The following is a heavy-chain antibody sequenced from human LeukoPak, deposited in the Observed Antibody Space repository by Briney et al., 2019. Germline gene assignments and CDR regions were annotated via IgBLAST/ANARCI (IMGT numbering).Heavy chain of an antibody. V-gene: IGHV3-21*01. CDR2: ISSSSSYI. D-gene: IGHD5-24*01. CDR1: GFTFSSYS. Sequence: GGPLRLSCAASGFTFSSYSMNWVRQAPGKGLEWVSSISSSSSYIYYADSVKGRITISRDNAKNSLYLQMNSLRAEDTAVYYCARSEEIYDYWGQGTLVTVSS. J-gene: IGHJ4*02. CDR3: ARSEEIYDY.